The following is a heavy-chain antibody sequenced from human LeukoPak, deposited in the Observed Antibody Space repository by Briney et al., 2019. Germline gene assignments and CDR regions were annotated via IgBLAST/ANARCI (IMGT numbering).Heavy chain of an antibody. CDR3: ARLDYYDSSGYYPGNWYFDL. CDR1: GGSISSYY. CDR2: IYTSGST. D-gene: IGHD3-22*01. V-gene: IGHV4-4*07. J-gene: IGHJ2*01. Sequence: SETLSLTCTVSGGSISSYYWSWIRQPAGKGLEWIGRIYTSGSTNYNPSLKSRVTMSVDTSKNQFSLKLSSVTAADTAVYYCARLDYYDSSGYYPGNWYFDLWGRGTLVTVSS.